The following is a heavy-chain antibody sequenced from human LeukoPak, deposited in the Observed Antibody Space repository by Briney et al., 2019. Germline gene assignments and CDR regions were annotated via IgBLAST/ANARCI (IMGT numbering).Heavy chain of an antibody. CDR1: GGSIKSSFY. Sequence: SETLSLTCTLSGGSIKSSFYRDWIRQPPGEGLEWSGRVYYSGTTYYNTSFKSRITISVDTSKTVLSLKLTSVTAADTAVYFCARRRRLGPSLDCWGQGTLVAVSS. CDR3: ARRRRLGPSLDC. D-gene: IGHD1-26*01. CDR2: VYYSGTT. J-gene: IGHJ4*02. V-gene: IGHV4-39*01.